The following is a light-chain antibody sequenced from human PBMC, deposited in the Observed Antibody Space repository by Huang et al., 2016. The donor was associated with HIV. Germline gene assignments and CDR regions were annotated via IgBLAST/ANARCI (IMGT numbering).Light chain of an antibody. J-gene: IGKJ2*01. V-gene: IGKV1-NL1*01. CDR2: AAS. CDR3: QQYHSTPYT. CDR1: QAVAKS. Sequence: DIQMTQSPSSLSASVRNRVTITCRASQAVAKSLAWYQQKPGKAPQLLLYAASRLESGVPSRFSGSGSGTDYTLTISSLQPEDFATYYCQQYHSTPYTFGQGTKLEIK.